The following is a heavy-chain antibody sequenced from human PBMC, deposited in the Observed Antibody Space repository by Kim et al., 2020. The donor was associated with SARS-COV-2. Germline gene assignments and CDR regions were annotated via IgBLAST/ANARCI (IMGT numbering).Heavy chain of an antibody. D-gene: IGHD2-2*01. CDR3: ARVGAPFIVVVPAAIAYYYGMDV. J-gene: IGHJ6*02. V-gene: IGHV1-69*13. CDR2: IIPIFGTA. Sequence: SVKVSCKASGGTFSSYAISWVRQAPGQGLEWMGGIIPIFGTANYAQKFQGRVTITADESTSTAYMELSSLRSEDTAVYYCARVGAPFIVVVPAAIAYYYGMDVWGQGTTVTVSS. CDR1: GGTFSSYA.